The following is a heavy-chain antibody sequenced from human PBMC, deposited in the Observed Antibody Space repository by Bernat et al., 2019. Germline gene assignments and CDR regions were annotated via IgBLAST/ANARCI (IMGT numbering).Heavy chain of an antibody. Sequence: QVQLVESGGGVVQPGRSLRLSCAASGFTFSSYGMHWVRQAPGKGLEWVAVIWYDGSNKYYADSVKGRFTISRDNSKNTLYLQMNSLRAEDMAVYYCARSALPYVDTAMVMEYWGQGTLVTVSS. CDR3: ARSALPYVDTAMVMEY. D-gene: IGHD5-18*01. CDR1: GFTFSSYG. V-gene: IGHV3-33*01. J-gene: IGHJ4*02. CDR2: IWYDGSNK.